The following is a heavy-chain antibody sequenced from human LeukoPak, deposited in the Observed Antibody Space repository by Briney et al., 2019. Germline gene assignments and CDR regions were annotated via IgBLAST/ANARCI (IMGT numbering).Heavy chain of an antibody. Sequence: PGGSLRLSCAASGFTFSSYGMHWVRQAPGKGLEWVAFIRYDGSNKYYADSVKGRFTISRDNSKNTLYLQMNSLRAEDTAVYYCAKLDILTGFPAEDFDYWGQGTLVTVSS. D-gene: IGHD3-9*01. V-gene: IGHV3-30*02. CDR2: IRYDGSNK. CDR3: AKLDILTGFPAEDFDY. J-gene: IGHJ4*02. CDR1: GFTFSSYG.